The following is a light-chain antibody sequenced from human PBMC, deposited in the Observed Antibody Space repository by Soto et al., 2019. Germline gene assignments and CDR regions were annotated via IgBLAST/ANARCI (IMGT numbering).Light chain of an antibody. CDR2: EGS. J-gene: IGLJ1*01. CDR1: TYGFHTYNQ. Sequence: QSLLTHPAAMSVSPGQSITISCSGTTYGFHTYNQVSWYQQHPGKAPKIFIYEGSKRPSGVSNSFSVSKSGNTASLTISGLQAEDEADYFCYSYVGDSAYAFGTGTKVTGL. V-gene: IGLV2-23*01. CDR3: YSYVGDSAYA.